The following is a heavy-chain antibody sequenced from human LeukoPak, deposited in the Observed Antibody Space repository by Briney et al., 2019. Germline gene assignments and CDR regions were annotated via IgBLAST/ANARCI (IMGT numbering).Heavy chain of an antibody. J-gene: IGHJ6*04. Sequence: QPGRSLTLSCAASGFTFDDYAMHWVRQAPGKGLEWVSGISWNSGSIGYADSVKGRFTISRDNAKNSLYLQMNSLRAEDTALYYCAKAQYYDFWSGYSSLMDVWGKGTTVTVSS. V-gene: IGHV3-9*01. CDR1: GFTFDDYA. CDR3: AKAQYYDFWSGYSSLMDV. CDR2: ISWNSGSI. D-gene: IGHD3-3*01.